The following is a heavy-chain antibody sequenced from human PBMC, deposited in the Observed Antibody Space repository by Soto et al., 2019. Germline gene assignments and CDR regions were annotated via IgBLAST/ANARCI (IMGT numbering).Heavy chain of an antibody. Sequence: QVQLVQSGAEVKKPGASVKISCKTSGYKFTSYAMHWVRQAPGQRLEWMGGSNTGNGNTKYSQKFQDRVTITMDTSARTAYLELSSLRSEDTAVYYCARASGAFDIWGQGTMVTVSS. J-gene: IGHJ3*02. CDR2: SNTGNGNT. CDR1: GYKFTSYA. D-gene: IGHD3-3*01. V-gene: IGHV1-3*04. CDR3: ARASGAFDI.